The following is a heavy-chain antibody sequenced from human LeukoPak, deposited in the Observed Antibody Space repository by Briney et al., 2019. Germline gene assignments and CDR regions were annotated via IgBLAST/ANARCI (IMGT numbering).Heavy chain of an antibody. CDR2: TIPILGIP. Sequence: GASVKVSCKASGGTFSSHGISWVRQAPGQGLEWMGRTIPILGIPTYAQKFQGRVTITANKSTSTAYLELSSLRSEDTAVYYCARDLSGVTTIDYYYALDVWGQGTTVTVSS. J-gene: IGHJ6*02. CDR1: GGTFSSHG. CDR3: ARDLSGVTTIDYYYALDV. V-gene: IGHV1-69*04. D-gene: IGHD4-17*01.